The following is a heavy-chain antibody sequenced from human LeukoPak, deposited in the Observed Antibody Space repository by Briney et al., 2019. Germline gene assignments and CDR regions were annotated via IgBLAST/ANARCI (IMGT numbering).Heavy chain of an antibody. V-gene: IGHV3-64D*06. CDR3: VGFRATAGLY. Sequence: GGSLRLSCAASGFTFSSYAMYWVRQAPGKGLEYVSAITSNGGSTYYADSVKGRFTISRDNSKNTLYLQMSSLRAEDTAVYYCVGFRATAGLYWGQGTLVTVSS. D-gene: IGHD6-13*01. CDR2: ITSNGGST. CDR1: GFTFSSYA. J-gene: IGHJ4*02.